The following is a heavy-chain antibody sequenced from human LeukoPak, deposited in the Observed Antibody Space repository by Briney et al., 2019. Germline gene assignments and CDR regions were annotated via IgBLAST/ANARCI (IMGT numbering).Heavy chain of an antibody. CDR3: ARDRYYGSGSYYNGRYYYMDV. CDR2: ISSSGSTI. Sequence: GGSLRLSCAASGFTFSSYEMNWVRQAPGKGLEWVSYISSSGSTIYYADSVKGRFTISRDNAKNSLYLQMNSLRAEDTAVYYCARDRYYGSGSYYNGRYYYMDVWGKGTTVTISS. D-gene: IGHD3-10*01. J-gene: IGHJ6*03. V-gene: IGHV3-48*03. CDR1: GFTFSSYE.